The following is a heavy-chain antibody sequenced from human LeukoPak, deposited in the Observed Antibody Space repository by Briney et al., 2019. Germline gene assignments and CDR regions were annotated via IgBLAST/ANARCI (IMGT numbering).Heavy chain of an antibody. Sequence: GRSLRLSCAASGFTFSSYGMHWVRQAPGKGLEWVAVISYDGSNKYYADSVKGRFTISRDNSKNTLYLQMNSLRAEDTAVHYCAKEQHYDSSGYRPRRDYYYGMDVWGQGTTVTVSS. CDR3: AKEQHYDSSGYRPRRDYYYGMDV. J-gene: IGHJ6*02. CDR1: GFTFSSYG. CDR2: ISYDGSNK. V-gene: IGHV3-30*18. D-gene: IGHD3-22*01.